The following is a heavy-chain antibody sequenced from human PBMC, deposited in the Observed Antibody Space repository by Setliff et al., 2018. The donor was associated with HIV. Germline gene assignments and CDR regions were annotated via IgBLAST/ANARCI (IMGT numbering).Heavy chain of an antibody. J-gene: IGHJ1*01. D-gene: IGHD3-22*01. CDR3: ARANYYDSSGYPLAYFQH. V-gene: IGHV1-2*06. CDR1: GYTFTNYY. Sequence: VKVSCKASGYTFTNYYIHWVRQAPGQGLEWMGRINPNSGGTNYAQKFQGRVTMTRDTSISTAYMELSRLRPDDTAVYYCARANYYDSSGYPLAYFQHWGQGTLVTVSS. CDR2: INPNSGGT.